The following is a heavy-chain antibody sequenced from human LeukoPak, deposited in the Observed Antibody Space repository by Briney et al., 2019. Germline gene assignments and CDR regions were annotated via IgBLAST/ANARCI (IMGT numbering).Heavy chain of an antibody. CDR1: GGSISSYY. CDR2: IYTSGST. D-gene: IGHD6-19*01. V-gene: IGHV4-4*07. J-gene: IGHJ6*02. Sequence: SSETLSLTCTVSGGSISSYYWSWIRQPAGKGLEWIGRIYTSGSTNYNPSLKSRVTMSVDTSKNQFSLKLSSVTAADTAVYCCARRGWLVRNYYYGMDVWGQGTTVTVSS. CDR3: ARRGWLVRNYYYGMDV.